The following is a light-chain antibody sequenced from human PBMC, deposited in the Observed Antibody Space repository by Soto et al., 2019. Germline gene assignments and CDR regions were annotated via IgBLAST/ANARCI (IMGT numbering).Light chain of an antibody. J-gene: IGKJ1*01. Sequence: DIVMTQSPDSLSVSLGERATINCKSSQSVLNSPTNKNYFAWYQQKPGQPPKLLIYWAATRDSGVPDRFSGSGSGTDFPLTLRSLQAEDVAVYYCHQYYRSPWTFGQGTRVEIK. CDR1: QSVLNSPTNKNY. CDR3: HQYYRSPWT. V-gene: IGKV4-1*01. CDR2: WAA.